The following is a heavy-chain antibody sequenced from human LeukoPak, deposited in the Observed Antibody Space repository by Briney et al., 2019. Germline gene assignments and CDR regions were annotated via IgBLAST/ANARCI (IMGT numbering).Heavy chain of an antibody. CDR3: AKDKGWGYSAYDCYGMDV. J-gene: IGHJ6*02. CDR2: ISGSGSST. V-gene: IGHV3-23*01. Sequence: GGSLRLSCATSGFTFSSYAMSWVRQAPGKGLEWVSAISGSGSSTYYADSVKGRFTISRDNSKNTLYLQMNSLRAEDTAVYYCAKDKGWGYSAYDCYGMDVWGQGTTVTVSS. CDR1: GFTFSSYA. D-gene: IGHD1-26*01.